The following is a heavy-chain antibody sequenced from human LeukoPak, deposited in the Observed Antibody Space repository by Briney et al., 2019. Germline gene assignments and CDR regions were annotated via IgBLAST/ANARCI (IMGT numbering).Heavy chain of an antibody. V-gene: IGHV4-39*07. Sequence: SETLSLTCTVSGGSISSSSYYWGWIRQPPGKGLEWIGSIYYSGSTYYNPSLKSRVTISVDTSKNQFSLKLSSVTAADTAVYYCARDTLPYYDFWSGYYQYFDYWGQGTLVTVSS. CDR2: IYYSGST. D-gene: IGHD3-3*01. J-gene: IGHJ4*02. CDR3: ARDTLPYYDFWSGYYQYFDY. CDR1: GGSISSSSYY.